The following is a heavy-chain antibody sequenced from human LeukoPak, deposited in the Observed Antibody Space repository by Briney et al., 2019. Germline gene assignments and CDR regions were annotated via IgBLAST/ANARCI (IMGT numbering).Heavy chain of an antibody. J-gene: IGHJ6*03. CDR2: IYYSGST. Sequence: SETLSLTCTVSGGSISSSSHYWGWIRQPPGKGLEWIGSIYYSGSTYYNPSLKSRVTMSVDTSKNQFSLRLSSVTAADTAVYYCATSTSNYYYYYMDVWGKGTTVTVSS. CDR3: ATSTSNYYYYYMDV. CDR1: GGSISSSSHY. V-gene: IGHV4-39*01. D-gene: IGHD2-2*01.